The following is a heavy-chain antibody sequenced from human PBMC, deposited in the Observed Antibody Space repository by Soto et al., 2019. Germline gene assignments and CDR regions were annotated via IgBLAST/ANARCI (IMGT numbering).Heavy chain of an antibody. D-gene: IGHD7-27*01. CDR3: ARDTGDGTFDV. V-gene: IGHV1-3*01. Sequence: ASXKGSCTASGYTFSSYAMHCMRQVPGQRLEWMVWINAGYGNTKSSQKFQDRVTISRDTSASTAYMELTSLRSEDTAVYYCARDTGDGTFDVWGQGTLVTVSS. CDR2: INAGYGNT. CDR1: GYTFSSYA. J-gene: IGHJ4*02.